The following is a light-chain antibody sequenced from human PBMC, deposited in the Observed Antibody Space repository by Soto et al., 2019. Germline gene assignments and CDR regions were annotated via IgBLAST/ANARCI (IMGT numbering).Light chain of an antibody. J-gene: IGKJ1*01. CDR2: GAS. CDR1: QSVSSNY. CDR3: QHYGSSPRT. V-gene: IGKV3-20*01. Sequence: EVVLTQSPGTLSLSAGERATLSCRASQSVSSNYLAWYQQKPGQSPRLLIYGASNRASGISDRFSGSGSGTDFTLTISRLEPEDFAVYYCQHYGSSPRTFGQGTKVDIK.